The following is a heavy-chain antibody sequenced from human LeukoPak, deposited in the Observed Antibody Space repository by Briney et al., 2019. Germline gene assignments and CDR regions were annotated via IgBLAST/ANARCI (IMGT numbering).Heavy chain of an antibody. Sequence: GGSLRLSCAASGFTITSNYMTWVRQAPGKGLEWVSVIYSGGSTYYADSVKGRFTISRDSSKNTLYLQMNSLRAEDTAIYYCARDDVASVFDYWGQGTLVTVSS. V-gene: IGHV3-66*02. J-gene: IGHJ4*02. CDR3: ARDDVASVFDY. CDR1: GFTITSNY. CDR2: IYSGGST. D-gene: IGHD3-16*01.